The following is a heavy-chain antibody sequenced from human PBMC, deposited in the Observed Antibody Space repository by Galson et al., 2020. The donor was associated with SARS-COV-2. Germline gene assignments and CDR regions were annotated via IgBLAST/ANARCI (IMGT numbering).Heavy chain of an antibody. Sequence: ASVKVSCQASGSSFTGYYIHWVRQAPGEGIESMGSVNPNTGDKKYKDKFQGRVTMTRDTSISTAYMELSRLTSDDTAVYYCARDRISAPDDFVYWGQVTLVTV. D-gene: IGHD6-13*01. J-gene: IGHJ4*02. CDR3: ARDRISAPDDFVY. V-gene: IGHV1-2*02. CDR1: GSSFTGYY. CDR2: VNPNTGDK.